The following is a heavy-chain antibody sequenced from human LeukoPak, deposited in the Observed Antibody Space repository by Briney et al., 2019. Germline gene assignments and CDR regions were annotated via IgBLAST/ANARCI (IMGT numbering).Heavy chain of an antibody. CDR3: ARFLSYYYGLDV. CDR1: GFTVSSNY. J-gene: IGHJ6*02. CDR2: IYSGGTT. Sequence: GGSLRLSCAASGFTVSSNYMSWVRQAPGKGLEWVSVIYSGGTTNYADSVKGRFTISRDNSKNTLYLQVNSLRAEDTAIYFCARFLSYYYGLDVWGQGTTVTVSS. V-gene: IGHV3-66*01.